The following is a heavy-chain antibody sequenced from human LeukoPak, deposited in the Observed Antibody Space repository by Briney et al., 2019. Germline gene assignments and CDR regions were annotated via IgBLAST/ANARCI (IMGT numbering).Heavy chain of an antibody. CDR3: TRLGSSWSLDY. CDR2: IWYDGSNK. D-gene: IGHD6-13*01. CDR1: GFTFSGSG. V-gene: IGHV3-33*01. J-gene: IGHJ4*02. Sequence: PGRSLRLSCAASGFTFSGSGMHWVRQAPGKGLEWVAAIWYDGSNKYYVDSVKGRFTISRDNSKNTLYLQMSSLRAEDTAVYYCTRLGSSWSLDYWGQGTLVTVSS.